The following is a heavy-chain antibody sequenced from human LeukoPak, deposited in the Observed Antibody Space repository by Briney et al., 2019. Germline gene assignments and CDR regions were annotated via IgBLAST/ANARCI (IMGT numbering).Heavy chain of an antibody. J-gene: IGHJ4*02. D-gene: IGHD3-9*01. CDR3: ARVYFDWLLMSELRPSSCFDY. CDR2: IYYSGST. CDR1: GGSISSSSYY. V-gene: IGHV4-39*07. Sequence: RTSETLSLTCTVSGGSISSSSYYWGWIRQPPGKGLGWIGSIYYSGSTYYNPSLKSRVTISVDTSKNQFSLKLSSVTAADTAVYYCARVYFDWLLMSELRPSSCFDYWGQGTLVTVSS.